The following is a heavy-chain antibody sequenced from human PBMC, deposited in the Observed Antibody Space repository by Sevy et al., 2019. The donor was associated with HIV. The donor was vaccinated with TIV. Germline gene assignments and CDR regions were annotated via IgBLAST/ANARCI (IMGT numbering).Heavy chain of an antibody. D-gene: IGHD5-18*01. J-gene: IGHJ4*02. V-gene: IGHV4-30-4*02. Sequence: SESLSLTCPVTGVSLGADYYWSWVRQAPGQGLGWIAYYFHSGPFYYSPTLKSRLSISVDTTQNHFSLKLTSVTAADSAVYYCARSENVGSAPFDYWGQGTPVTVSS. CDR1: GVSLGADYY. CDR2: YFHSGPF. CDR3: ARSENVGSAPFDY.